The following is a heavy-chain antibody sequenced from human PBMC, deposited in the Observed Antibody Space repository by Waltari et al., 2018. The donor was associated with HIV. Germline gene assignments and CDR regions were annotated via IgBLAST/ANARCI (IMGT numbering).Heavy chain of an antibody. CDR3: ASVQGFDDNYL. CDR1: GCHFGSFW. Sequence: EVQLVESGGGLVQPGGSLRLPCAAAGCHFGSFWMSWGRQARGKGLEWVANIKQDGSEKYYVDSVKGRFTISRDNAKNSLYLQMNSLRAEDTAVYYCASVQGFDDNYLWGQGTLVTVSS. J-gene: IGHJ5*02. CDR2: IKQDGSEK. V-gene: IGHV3-7*01. D-gene: IGHD1-1*01.